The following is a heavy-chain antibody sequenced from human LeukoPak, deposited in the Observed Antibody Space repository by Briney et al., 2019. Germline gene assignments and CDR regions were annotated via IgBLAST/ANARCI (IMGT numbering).Heavy chain of an antibody. J-gene: IGHJ4*02. Sequence: SETLSLTCAVYGGSFSGYHWSWIRQSPGKGLEWIGEISHTGIASYNPSLKSRVAISVDASKNQFPLRMDSVTAADRAVYYCARLSFLSFSYDSTGHAIFFFDYWGRGTLVTVSS. CDR3: ARLSFLSFSYDSTGHAIFFFDY. V-gene: IGHV4-34*01. CDR1: GGSFSGYH. CDR2: ISHTGIA. D-gene: IGHD3-22*01.